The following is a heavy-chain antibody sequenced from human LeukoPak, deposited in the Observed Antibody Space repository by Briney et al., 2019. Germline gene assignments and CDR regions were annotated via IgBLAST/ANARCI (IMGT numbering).Heavy chain of an antibody. CDR1: GFTFSSYA. D-gene: IGHD5-18*01. CDR2: ISGSGGST. Sequence: QPGGSLRLSCAASGFTFSSYAMSWVRQAPGKGLEWVSAISGSGGSTYYADSVKGRFTISRDNSKNTLYLQMNSLRAEDTAVYYCAKDLSGYSYGPIPYYYYGMDVWGQGTTVTVSS. V-gene: IGHV3-23*01. J-gene: IGHJ6*02. CDR3: AKDLSGYSYGPIPYYYYGMDV.